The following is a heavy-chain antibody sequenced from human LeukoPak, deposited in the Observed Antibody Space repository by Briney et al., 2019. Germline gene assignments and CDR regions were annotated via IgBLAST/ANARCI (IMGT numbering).Heavy chain of an antibody. CDR2: ISSSSSYI. Sequence: PGGSLRLSCAASGFTFSSYSMNWVRQAPGKGLEWVSSISSSSSYIYYADSVKGRFTISRDNAKNSLYLQMNSLRAEDTAVYYCAREFKLVGATFDYWGQGTLVTVSS. CDR1: GFTFSSYS. V-gene: IGHV3-21*01. D-gene: IGHD1-26*01. CDR3: AREFKLVGATFDY. J-gene: IGHJ4*02.